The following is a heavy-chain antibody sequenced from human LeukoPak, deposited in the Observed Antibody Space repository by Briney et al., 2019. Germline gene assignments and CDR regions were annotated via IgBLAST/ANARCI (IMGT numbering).Heavy chain of an antibody. D-gene: IGHD2-2*01. CDR2: ISSSSSYI. CDR1: GFTFSSYS. Sequence: GGSLRLSCAASGFTFSSYSMNWVRQAPGKGLEWVSSISSSSSYIYYADSVKGRFTISRDNAKNSLHLQMNSLRAEDTAVYYCARPVVPAAARRAFDIWGQGTMVTVSS. V-gene: IGHV3-21*01. CDR3: ARPVVPAAARRAFDI. J-gene: IGHJ3*02.